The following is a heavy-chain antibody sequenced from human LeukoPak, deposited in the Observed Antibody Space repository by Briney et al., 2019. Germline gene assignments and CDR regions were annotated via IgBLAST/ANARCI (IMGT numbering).Heavy chain of an antibody. CDR2: ISSDGSNE. D-gene: IGHD2-2*01. J-gene: IGHJ6*03. CDR3: ARGPSLYCPNTTCYVYMEV. V-gene: IGHV3-30-3*01. CDR1: GFSFRAYV. Sequence: GGSLRLSCAASGFSFRAYVMHWVRQAPGKGLEWVAVISSDGSNEFHADSVKGRFTISRDNSKNTLYLQMNSLRAEDTAVYYCARGPSLYCPNTTCYVYMEVWGKGTTVTVSS.